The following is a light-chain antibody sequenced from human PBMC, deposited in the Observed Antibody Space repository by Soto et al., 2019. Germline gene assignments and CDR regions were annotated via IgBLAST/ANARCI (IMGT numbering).Light chain of an antibody. CDR3: QQYNNWLKRT. J-gene: IGKJ1*01. CDR2: DAS. V-gene: IGKV3-15*01. Sequence: EIVMTQSPATLSVSPGERATLSCRASQSITTNLAWYQQKPGQGPRLLIYDASTRATGIPARFSGSGSGTDCALTISSLQFEDFAVYYCQQYNNWLKRTCAQRTKVEIK. CDR1: QSITTN.